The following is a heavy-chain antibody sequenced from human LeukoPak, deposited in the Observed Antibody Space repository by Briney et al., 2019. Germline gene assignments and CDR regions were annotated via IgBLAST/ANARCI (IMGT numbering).Heavy chain of an antibody. CDR2: IIPIFGTA. V-gene: IGHV1-69*06. CDR1: GGTFSRYA. D-gene: IGHD5-18*01. Sequence: GASVKVSCKASGGTFSRYAISWVRQAPGQGLEWMGGIIPIFGTANYAQKFQGRVTITADKSTSTAYMELSSLRSEDTAVYYCATATSYGYDIVYWGQGTLVTVSS. CDR3: ATATSYGYDIVY. J-gene: IGHJ4*02.